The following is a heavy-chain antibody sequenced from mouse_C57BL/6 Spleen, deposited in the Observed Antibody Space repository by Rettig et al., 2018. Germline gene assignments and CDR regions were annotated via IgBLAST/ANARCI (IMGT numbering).Heavy chain of an antibody. D-gene: IGHD2-3*01. Sequence: QVQLQQPGAELVKPGASVKLSCKASGYTFTSYWMQWVKQRPGQGLEWIGEIDPSDSYTNYNQKFKGKATLTVDTSSSTAYMQPSSLTSEDSAVYYCARRDDGFAYWGQGTLV. CDR3: ARRDDGFAY. CDR2: IDPSDSYT. J-gene: IGHJ3*01. V-gene: IGHV1-50*01. CDR1: GYTFTSYW.